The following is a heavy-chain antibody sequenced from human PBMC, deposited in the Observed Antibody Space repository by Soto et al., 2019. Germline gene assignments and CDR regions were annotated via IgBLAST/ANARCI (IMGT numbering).Heavy chain of an antibody. Sequence: QVQLVQSGAEVKKPGASVKVSCKASGYTFTSYYMHWVRQAPGQGLEWMGIINPSGGSTNYAQKFQGRVTMTRDTSTSTVYMELSSLRSEDTAVYYYAREIRYSSGSGSYGMDVWGQGTTVTVSS. CDR3: AREIRYSSGSGSYGMDV. D-gene: IGHD6-19*01. J-gene: IGHJ6*02. CDR1: GYTFTSYY. CDR2: INPSGGST. V-gene: IGHV1-46*01.